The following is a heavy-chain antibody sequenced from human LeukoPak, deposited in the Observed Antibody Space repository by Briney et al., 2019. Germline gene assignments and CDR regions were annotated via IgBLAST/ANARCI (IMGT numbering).Heavy chain of an antibody. CDR1: GGSISSSSYY. Sequence: SETLSLTCTVSGGSISSSSYYWGWIRQPPGKGLEWIGSIYYSGSTYYNPSLKSRVTISVGTSKNQFSLKLSSVTAADTAVYYCARVSDSTHAFDIWGQGTMVTVSS. J-gene: IGHJ3*02. D-gene: IGHD5-18*01. CDR2: IYYSGST. CDR3: ARVSDSTHAFDI. V-gene: IGHV4-39*07.